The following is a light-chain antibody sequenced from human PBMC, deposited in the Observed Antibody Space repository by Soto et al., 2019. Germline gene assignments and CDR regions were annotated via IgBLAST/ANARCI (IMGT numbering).Light chain of an antibody. CDR2: GAS. Sequence: EIVMTQSPATLSVSPGERATLSCRASQSVSSNLAWYQQKPGQAPRLLIYGASTGATGIPARFSGSGSGTEFTLTISSLQSEDFAVYYCQQYNNWPPWTFGQGTRLEIK. J-gene: IGKJ5*01. CDR1: QSVSSN. V-gene: IGKV3-15*01. CDR3: QQYNNWPPWT.